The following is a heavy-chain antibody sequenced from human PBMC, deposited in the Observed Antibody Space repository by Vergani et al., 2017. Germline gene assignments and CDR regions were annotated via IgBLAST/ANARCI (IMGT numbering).Heavy chain of an antibody. CDR1: GGPFKNSA. CDR3: ARDGAVVTLDY. Sequence: QVQLVQSGAEVKKPGSSVKVSCKASGGPFKNSAFSWVRQVPGQGLEWMGRIITFFGTTDYAQKFQGRVTITADKSTSTAYMELSSLRSEDTAVHYCARDGAVVTLDYWGQGTLVTVSS. D-gene: IGHD4-23*01. V-gene: IGHV1-69*13. CDR2: IITFFGTT. J-gene: IGHJ4*02.